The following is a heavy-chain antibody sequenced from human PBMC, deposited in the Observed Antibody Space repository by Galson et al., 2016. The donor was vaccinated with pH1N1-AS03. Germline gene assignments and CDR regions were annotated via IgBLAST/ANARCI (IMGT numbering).Heavy chain of an antibody. CDR2: IYPSDSDT. CDR3: ARWSNDYGSY. V-gene: IGHV5-51*01. Sequence: QSGAEVKKPGESLKISCKGSGYSFPSHWIAWVRQMPGKGLEWMGIIYPSDSDTRYNSSFQGQVTISADTSTSTAYLQWNSLKASDTATYYCARWSNDYGSYWGQGTLVTVSS. J-gene: IGHJ4*02. CDR1: GYSFPSHW. D-gene: IGHD4-17*01.